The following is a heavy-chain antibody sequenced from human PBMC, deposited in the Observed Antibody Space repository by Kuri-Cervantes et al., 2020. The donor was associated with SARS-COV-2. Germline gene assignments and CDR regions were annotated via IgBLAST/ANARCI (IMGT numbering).Heavy chain of an antibody. Sequence: GGFLRPSVAASGFTFDDYTMHRVRQAPGKGLEWDSLISWDGGSTYYADSVKGRFTISRDNSKNSLYLQMNSLRAEDTALYYCAKESSGSYLHYWGEGTLVTVSS. CDR2: ISWDGGST. V-gene: IGHV3-43*01. J-gene: IGHJ4*02. D-gene: IGHD1-26*01. CDR1: GFTFDDYT. CDR3: AKESSGSYLHY.